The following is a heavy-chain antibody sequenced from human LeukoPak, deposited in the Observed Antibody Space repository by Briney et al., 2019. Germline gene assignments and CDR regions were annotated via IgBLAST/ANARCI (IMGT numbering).Heavy chain of an antibody. CDR1: GFTFSSYD. V-gene: IGHV3-13*01. Sequence: PGGSLRLSCAASGFTFSSYDMHWVRQATGKGREWVSAIGTAGDTYYSGSVKGRFIISRDNSKNTLYLQMNSLRAEDTAVYYCARDRLEGTDYDFWSGYYHYYGMDVWGQGTTVTVSS. D-gene: IGHD3-3*01. J-gene: IGHJ6*02. CDR3: ARDRLEGTDYDFWSGYYHYYGMDV. CDR2: IGTAGDT.